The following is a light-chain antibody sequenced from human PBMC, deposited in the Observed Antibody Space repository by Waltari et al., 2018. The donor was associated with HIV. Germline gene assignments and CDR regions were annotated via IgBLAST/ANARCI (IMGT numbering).Light chain of an antibody. CDR1: QNINNY. J-gene: IGKJ5*01. CDR2: GAS. Sequence: DIQMTQSPSSLSASVGDPVPITCRASQNINNYLNWYQQRPGKPPNLRIYGASSLQPGVPSRFSARASGANFTLTITRLQPEDFASYYCQQSFSAAITLGQGTRL. CDR3: QQSFSAAIT. V-gene: IGKV1-39*01.